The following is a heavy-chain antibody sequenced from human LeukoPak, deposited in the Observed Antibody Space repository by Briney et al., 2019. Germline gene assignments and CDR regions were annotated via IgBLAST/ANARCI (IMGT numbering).Heavy chain of an antibody. J-gene: IGHJ4*01. Sequence: PGGSLRLSCVASGFTVSHNFMDWVRQAPGKGLEWDSTIRIGGTRDYADSVKGRFIISRDNSKNTLYLQMNNLRVEDTAVYYCAREPSHDSYYDFWGHGTLVTVSS. CDR3: AREPSHDSYYDF. D-gene: IGHD3-16*01. V-gene: IGHV3-53*01. CDR1: GFTVSHNF. CDR2: IRIGGTR.